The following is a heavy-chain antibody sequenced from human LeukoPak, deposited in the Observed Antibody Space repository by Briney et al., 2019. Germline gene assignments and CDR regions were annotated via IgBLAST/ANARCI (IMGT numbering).Heavy chain of an antibody. CDR2: IIPIFGTA. V-gene: IGHV1-69*05. CDR1: GGTFSSYA. CDR3: ASIAAADYDWFDP. D-gene: IGHD6-13*01. J-gene: IGHJ5*02. Sequence: SVKVSCKASGGTFSSYAISWVRQAPGQGLEWMGRIIPIFGTANYAQKFQGRVTITTDESTSTAYMELSSLRSEDTAVYYCASIAAADYDWFDPWGQGTLVTVSS.